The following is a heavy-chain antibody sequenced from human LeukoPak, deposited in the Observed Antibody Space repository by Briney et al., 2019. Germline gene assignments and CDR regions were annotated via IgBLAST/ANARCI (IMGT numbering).Heavy chain of an antibody. V-gene: IGHV3-9*01. CDR3: ARDDRDYVVIFPDDGDY. CDR2: ISWNSGSI. Sequence: PGRCLRLSCAASGFTFDDYAMHWVRQAPGKGLEWVSGISWNSGSIGYADSVKGRFTISRDNANNSLYLQMNSLRADDTAVYYCARDDRDYVVIFPDDGDYWGQATLVTVSS. CDR1: GFTFDDYA. J-gene: IGHJ4*02. D-gene: IGHD2/OR15-2a*01.